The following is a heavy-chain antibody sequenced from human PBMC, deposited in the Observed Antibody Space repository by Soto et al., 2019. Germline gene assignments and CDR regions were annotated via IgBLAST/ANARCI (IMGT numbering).Heavy chain of an antibody. J-gene: IGHJ3*02. Sequence: GGSLRLSCAASGFTFSSYAMGWVRQAPGKGLEWVSVISGSGGSTYYADSVKGRFTISRDNSKNTLYLQMNSLRAEDTAVYYCAKDGFSGWPQGAFDIWGQGTIVTVSS. CDR3: AKDGFSGWPQGAFDI. V-gene: IGHV3-23*01. CDR1: GFTFSSYA. D-gene: IGHD6-19*01. CDR2: ISGSGGST.